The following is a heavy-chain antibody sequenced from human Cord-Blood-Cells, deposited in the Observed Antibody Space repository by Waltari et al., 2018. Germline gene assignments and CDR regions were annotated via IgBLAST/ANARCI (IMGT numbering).Heavy chain of an antibody. CDR2: MNPNAGNP. CDR3: ARDHMVRGVIIPVPYYYGMDV. J-gene: IGHJ6*02. CDR1: GYTFTSYD. D-gene: IGHD3-10*01. V-gene: IGHV1-8*01. Sequence: QVQLVQSGAEVKKPGASVKVSCKASGYTFTSYDINWVRQSTGQGLEWMGWMNPNAGNPGYAQKFHGRVTMTRNTSISTAYMELSSLRSEDTAVYYCARDHMVRGVIIPVPYYYGMDVWGQGTTVTVSS.